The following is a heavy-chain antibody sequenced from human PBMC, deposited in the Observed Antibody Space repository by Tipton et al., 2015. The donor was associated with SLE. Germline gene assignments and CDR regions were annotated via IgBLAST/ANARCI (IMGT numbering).Heavy chain of an antibody. D-gene: IGHD1-20*01. J-gene: IGHJ4*02. CDR2: IYYSGST. CDR3: ASVNNWNGPGEFDS. V-gene: IGHV4-59*02. CDR1: GGSVGSYY. Sequence: TLSLTCPVSGGSVGSYYWSWIRQPPGKGLEWIGYIYYSGSTNYNPSLKSRVTMSVDTSKNQFSLRLSSVTAADTAVYYCASVNNWNGPGEFDSWGRGTQVSVSS.